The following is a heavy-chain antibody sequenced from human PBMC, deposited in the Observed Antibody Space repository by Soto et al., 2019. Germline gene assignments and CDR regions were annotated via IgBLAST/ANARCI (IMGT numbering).Heavy chain of an antibody. J-gene: IGHJ6*02. D-gene: IGHD2-2*02. CDR2: IGIGCDT. CDR1: GFTFISYG. V-gene: IGHV3-23*01. CDR3: AKDGTTAGIHYYGMDA. Sequence: GGSLRLSSEVSGFTFISYGMNWVRQAPDKGLEWVSTIGIGCDTYYADSVKGRFTISRDNSKNTLFLQMNSLRAEDTALYFCAKDGTTAGIHYYGMDAWGQGTTVTVSS.